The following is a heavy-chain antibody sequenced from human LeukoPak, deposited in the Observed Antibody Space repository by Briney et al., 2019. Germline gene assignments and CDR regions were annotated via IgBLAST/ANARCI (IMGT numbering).Heavy chain of an antibody. CDR1: GGSFSSYG. Sequence: ASVKVSCKASGGSFSSYGISWVRQAPGQGLEWMGGVLPIFRITNYAQRFQGRVTITTDESTSTAYMELSSLRSEDTAVYYCARRGVDTAMVRAFDIWGQGTMVTVSS. J-gene: IGHJ3*02. CDR3: ARRGVDTAMVRAFDI. D-gene: IGHD5-18*01. V-gene: IGHV1-69*05. CDR2: VLPIFRIT.